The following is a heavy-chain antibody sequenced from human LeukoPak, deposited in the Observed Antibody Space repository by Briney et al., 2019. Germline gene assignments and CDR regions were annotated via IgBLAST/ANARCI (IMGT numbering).Heavy chain of an antibody. CDR2: IWSDGSNK. CDR1: GLSFSDYG. CDR3: ASAAGPFDH. Sequence: PGGSLRLSCVVSGLSFSDYGMHWVRQAPGKGLEWVAVIWSDGSNKYYADSVKGRFIISRDNSKNTVYLQMNTLRADDTAVYFCASAAGPFDHWGQGTLVTVSS. D-gene: IGHD6-13*01. J-gene: IGHJ4*02. V-gene: IGHV3-33*01.